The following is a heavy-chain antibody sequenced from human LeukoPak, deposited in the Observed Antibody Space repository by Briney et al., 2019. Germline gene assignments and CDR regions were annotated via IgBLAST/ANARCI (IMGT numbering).Heavy chain of an antibody. V-gene: IGHV3-30*04. CDR2: ISFDGNSD. Sequence: GGSLSLSCAASGFPFSTNAMHWVRQAPGKGLEWMAVISFDGNSDTYADPVEGRFTISRDNSKNTLYLQMNSLRHDDAAVYYCARDGANSIFQGWAYFWDWGQAVLVTVSS. CDR1: GFPFSTNA. D-gene: IGHD4-23*01. J-gene: IGHJ1*01. CDR3: ARDGANSIFQGWAYFWD.